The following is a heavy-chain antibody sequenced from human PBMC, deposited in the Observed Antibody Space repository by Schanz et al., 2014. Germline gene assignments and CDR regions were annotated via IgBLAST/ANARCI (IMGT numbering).Heavy chain of an antibody. CDR1: GDSISNTPYY. J-gene: IGHJ4*02. CDR2: IFFSGAT. D-gene: IGHD1-26*01. CDR3: ARGGFWGSYYGLFDY. Sequence: QVQLQESGAGLVKPSQTLSLTCTVSGDSISNTPYYWTWIRQHPGKGLEWIGYIFFSGATHQNPALKSRISISIDTSKNQFSLDLTSVTAADTAVYYCARGGFWGSYYGLFDYWGQGALVTVSS. V-gene: IGHV4-31*03.